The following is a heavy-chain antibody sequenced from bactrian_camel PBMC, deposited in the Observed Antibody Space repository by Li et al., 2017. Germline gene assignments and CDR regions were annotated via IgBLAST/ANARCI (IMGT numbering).Heavy chain of an antibody. V-gene: IGHV3S54*01. Sequence: VQLVESGGGSVQAGGSLKLSCVALSGIFTSGGMGWYRQAPGKERELVSILRPDDGRTTYADSVKSRFTISQDKDKNTLYLQMDSLRSEDTAMYYCATLPMYPCAVDNFVFGYRGQGTQ. CDR3: ATLPMYPCAVDNFVFGY. CDR1: SGIFTSGG. CDR2: LRPDDGRT. D-gene: IGHD4*01. J-gene: IGHJ6*01.